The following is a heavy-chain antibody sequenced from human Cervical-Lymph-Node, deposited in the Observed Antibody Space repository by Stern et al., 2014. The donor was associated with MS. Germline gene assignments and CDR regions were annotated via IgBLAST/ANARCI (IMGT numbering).Heavy chain of an antibody. V-gene: IGHV4-59*01. CDR2: IYYSGST. J-gene: IGHJ5*02. CDR3: ARAPSWGKSPFDP. D-gene: IGHD3-16*01. Sequence: QVQLVESGPGLVKPSETLSLTCTVSGGSISSYYWSWIRQPPGKGLEWIGYIYYSGSTNYNPSLKSRVTISVDTSKNQFSLKLSSVTAADTAVYYCARAPSWGKSPFDPWGQGTLVTVSS. CDR1: GGSISSYY.